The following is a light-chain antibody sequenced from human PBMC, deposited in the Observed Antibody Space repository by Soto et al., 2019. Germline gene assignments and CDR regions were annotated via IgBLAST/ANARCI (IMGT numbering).Light chain of an antibody. J-gene: IGLJ2*01. CDR2: EGS. CDR1: SSDVGSYTF. CDR3: CSFAGSGTLV. Sequence: QSALTQTASVSGSPGQWITISCTGTSSDVGSYTFVSWYQHHPGKAPKLMIYEGSKRPSGVSNRFSGSKSGNTASLTISGLQAEDEGDYYCCSFAGSGTLVFGGGTKVTVL. V-gene: IGLV2-23*01.